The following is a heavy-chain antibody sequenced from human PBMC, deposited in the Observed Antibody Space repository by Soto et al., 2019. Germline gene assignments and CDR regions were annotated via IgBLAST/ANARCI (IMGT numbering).Heavy chain of an antibody. CDR2: IYYSGST. CDR3: ARVTGYYYDSSGNQLGY. D-gene: IGHD3-22*01. Sequence: SETLSLTCTVSGGSISSYYWSWIRQPPGKGLEWIGYIYYSGSTNYNPSLQGRVTMTTDTSTSTAYMELRSLRSDDTAVYYCARVTGYYYDSSGNQLGYWGQGTLVTVSS. CDR1: GGSISSYY. J-gene: IGHJ4*02. V-gene: IGHV4-59*01.